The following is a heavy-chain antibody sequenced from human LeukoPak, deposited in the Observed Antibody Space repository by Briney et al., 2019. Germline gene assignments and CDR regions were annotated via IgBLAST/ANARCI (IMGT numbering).Heavy chain of an antibody. CDR3: ARDLRGDSSGWYGGSYAFDI. CDR1: GGTFSSYA. V-gene: IGHV1-69*13. CDR2: IIPIFDTA. Sequence: ASVKVSCKASGGTFSSYAISWVRQAPGQGLEWMGGIIPIFDTANYAQKFQGRVTITADESTSTAYMELSSLRSEDTAVYYCARDLRGDSSGWYGGSYAFDIWGQGTMVTVSS. D-gene: IGHD6-19*01. J-gene: IGHJ3*02.